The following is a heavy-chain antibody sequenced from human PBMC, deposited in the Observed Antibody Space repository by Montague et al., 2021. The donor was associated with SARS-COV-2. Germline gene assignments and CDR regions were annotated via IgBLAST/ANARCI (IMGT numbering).Heavy chain of an antibody. CDR2: IYYSGST. V-gene: IGHV4-31*03. D-gene: IGHD5-12*01. CDR3: ARDRYSGYVLDAFDI. Sequence: TLSLTFSVSGGSISSGGYYWSWIRQHPGKGLEWIGYIYYSGSTYYNPSLKSRVTISVDTSKNQFSLKLSSVTAADTAVYYCARDRYSGYVLDAFDIWGQGTMVTVSS. J-gene: IGHJ3*02. CDR1: GGSISSGGYY.